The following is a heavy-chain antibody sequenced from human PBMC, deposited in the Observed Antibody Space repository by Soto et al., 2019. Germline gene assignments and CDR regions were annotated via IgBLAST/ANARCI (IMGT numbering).Heavy chain of an antibody. J-gene: IGHJ3*02. D-gene: IGHD3-3*01. CDR1: GFTFSSYA. Sequence: GGSLRLSCAASGFTFSSYAMSWVRQAPGKGLEWVSAISGSGGSTYYADSVKGRFTISRDNSKNTLYLQMNSLRAEDTAVYYCARGGYDFWSGYSAFDIWGQGTMVTVSS. CDR3: ARGGYDFWSGYSAFDI. V-gene: IGHV3-23*01. CDR2: ISGSGGST.